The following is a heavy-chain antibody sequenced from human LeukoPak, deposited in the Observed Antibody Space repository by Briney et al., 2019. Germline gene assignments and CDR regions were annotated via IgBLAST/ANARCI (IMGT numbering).Heavy chain of an antibody. J-gene: IGHJ3*01. CDR1: GFTVSNND. Sequence: GGSLRLSCAASGFTVSNNDMSWVRQAPGKGLEWVSLIYSGRSTFYADSVKGRFTISRDNSKNTLYLQRNSLRAEDTAVYYCATYSAFDVWGQGTLVTVSS. D-gene: IGHD3-16*01. CDR2: IYSGRST. CDR3: ATYSAFDV. V-gene: IGHV3-53*01.